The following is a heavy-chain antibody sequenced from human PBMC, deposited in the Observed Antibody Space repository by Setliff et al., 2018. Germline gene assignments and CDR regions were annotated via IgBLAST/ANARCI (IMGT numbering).Heavy chain of an antibody. V-gene: IGHV3-74*01. J-gene: IGHJ6*02. Sequence: PGGSLRLSCAASGFTFSSYWMHWVRQAPGKGLVWVSRINSDGSSTSYADSVKGRFTISRDNAKNTLYLQMNSLRAEDTAVYYCARGHIVVVPAAMGVGMDVWGRGTTVTVSS. CDR2: INSDGSST. CDR3: ARGHIVVVPAAMGVGMDV. CDR1: GFTFSSYW. D-gene: IGHD2-2*01.